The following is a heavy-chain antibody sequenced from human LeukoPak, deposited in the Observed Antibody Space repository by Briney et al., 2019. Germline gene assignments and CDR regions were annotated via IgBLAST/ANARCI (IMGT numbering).Heavy chain of an antibody. CDR2: IYPGDSDT. CDR1: GYTFTTQW. V-gene: IGHV5-51*01. Sequence: GESLKISCKTSGYTFTTQWIAWVRQMPGKGLEWMGIIYPGDSDTRCSPSFQGQVTISADKSVTTAYLQWNSLKASDTAIYYCARRTTGTTGNPWFDPWGQGTLVTVSS. J-gene: IGHJ5*02. D-gene: IGHD1-7*01. CDR3: ARRTTGTTGNPWFDP.